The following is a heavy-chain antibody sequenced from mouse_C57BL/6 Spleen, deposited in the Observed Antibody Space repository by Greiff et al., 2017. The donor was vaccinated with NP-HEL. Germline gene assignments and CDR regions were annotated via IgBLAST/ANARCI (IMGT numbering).Heavy chain of an antibody. V-gene: IGHV1-61*01. D-gene: IGHD2-12*01. CDR1: GYTFTSYW. CDR2: IYPSDSET. CDR3: ARFDHDAFAY. Sequence: QVQLQQPGAELVRPGSSVKLSCKASGYTFTSYWMDWVKQRPGQGLEWIGNIYPSDSETHYNQKFKDKATLTVDKSSSTAYMQLSSLTSEDSAVYYCARFDHDAFAYWGQGTLVTVSA. J-gene: IGHJ3*01.